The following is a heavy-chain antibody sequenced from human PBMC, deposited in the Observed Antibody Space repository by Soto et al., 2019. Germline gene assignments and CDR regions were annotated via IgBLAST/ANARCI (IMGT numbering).Heavy chain of an antibody. CDR3: ARGGYYDILTGYYQYYFDY. V-gene: IGHV3-30-3*01. D-gene: IGHD3-9*01. CDR1: GFTFSSYA. J-gene: IGHJ4*02. Sequence: QVQLVESGGGVVQPGRSLRLSCAASGFTFSSYAMHWVRQAPGKGLERVAVISYDGSNKYYADSVKGRFTISRDNSKNTLYLQMNSLRAEDTAVYYCARGGYYDILTGYYQYYFDYLGQGTLVTVSS. CDR2: ISYDGSNK.